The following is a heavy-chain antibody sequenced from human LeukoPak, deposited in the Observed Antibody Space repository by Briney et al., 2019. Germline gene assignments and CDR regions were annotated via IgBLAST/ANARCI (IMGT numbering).Heavy chain of an antibody. D-gene: IGHD4-17*01. CDR1: GGSFSGYF. CDR2: INHSGST. CDR3: ARHLRSGAVDY. Sequence: SETLSLTRAVYGGSFSGYFWSWIRQPPGKGLEWIGEINHSGSTNYNPSLKSRVTISVDTSKNQFSLELSSVTAADTAVYYCARHLRSGAVDYWGQGTLVTVSS. J-gene: IGHJ4*02. V-gene: IGHV4-34*01.